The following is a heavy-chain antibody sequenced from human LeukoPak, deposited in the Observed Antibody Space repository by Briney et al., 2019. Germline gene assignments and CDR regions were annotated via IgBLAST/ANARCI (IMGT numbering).Heavy chain of an antibody. CDR1: GASFSGYY. V-gene: IGHV4-34*01. Sequence: PSETLSLTCAFYGASFSGYYWRWIRQPPAKGLEWIGEINHSGITTYNPSLKSRVTISVDTSKKQFSLKLNSVTAADTAVYYCAISHKWLLLDYWGQGTLVTVSS. J-gene: IGHJ4*02. CDR2: INHSGIT. D-gene: IGHD2-15*01. CDR3: AISHKWLLLDY.